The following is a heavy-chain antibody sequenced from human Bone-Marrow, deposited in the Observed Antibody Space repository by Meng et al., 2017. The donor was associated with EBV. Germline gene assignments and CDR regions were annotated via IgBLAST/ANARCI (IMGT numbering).Heavy chain of an antibody. CDR1: GFTFSSYS. CDR2: ISSSSSYI. Sequence: EVQLVESGGGLVKPGGSLRLYCAASGFTFSSYSMNWVRQAPGKGLEWVSSISSSSSYIYYADSVKGRFTISRDNGKNSLYLQMNSLRAEDTAVYYCAREATLTTYCYWGQGALVTVSS. V-gene: IGHV3-21*01. CDR3: AREATLTTYCY. J-gene: IGHJ4*02. D-gene: IGHD4-17*01.